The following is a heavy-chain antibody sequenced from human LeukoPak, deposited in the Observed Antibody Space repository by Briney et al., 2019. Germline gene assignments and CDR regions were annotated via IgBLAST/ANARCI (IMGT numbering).Heavy chain of an antibody. D-gene: IGHD5-18*01. CDR2: IKSKTDGGTT. J-gene: IGHJ6*03. V-gene: IGHV3-15*01. CDR1: GFTFSNAW. CDR3: TTGSEDTAMVRGYYYYYMDV. Sequence: PGGSLRLSCAASGFTFSNAWMSWVRQAPGKGLEWVGRIKSKTDGGTTDYAAPVKGRVTISRDDSKNTLYLQMNSLKTEDTAVYYCTTGSEDTAMVRGYYYYYMDVWGKGTTVTVSS.